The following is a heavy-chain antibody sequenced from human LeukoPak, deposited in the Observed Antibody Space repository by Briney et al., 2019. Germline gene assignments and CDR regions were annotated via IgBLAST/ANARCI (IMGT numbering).Heavy chain of an antibody. CDR1: A. Sequence: AMXWVXQAPGKGLEWVSAISGSGGSTYYADSVKGRFTISRDNSKNTLYLQMNSLRAEDTAVYYCAKGDGYNGYWGQGTLVTVSS. CDR2: ISGSGGST. J-gene: IGHJ4*02. D-gene: IGHD5-24*01. CDR3: AKGDGYNGY. V-gene: IGHV3-23*01.